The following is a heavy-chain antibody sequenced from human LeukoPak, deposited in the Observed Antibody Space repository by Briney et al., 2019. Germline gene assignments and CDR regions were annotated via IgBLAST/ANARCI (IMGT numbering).Heavy chain of an antibody. D-gene: IGHD3-10*01. Sequence: PSETLSLTCAVYGGSFSGYYWSWIRQPPGKGLEWIGEINHSGSTNYNPSLKSRVTISVDTSKNQFSLKLSSVTAADTAVYYCARGLWGSEAFDIWGQGTMVTVSS. J-gene: IGHJ3*02. CDR1: GGSFSGYY. V-gene: IGHV4-34*01. CDR3: ARGLWGSEAFDI. CDR2: INHSGST.